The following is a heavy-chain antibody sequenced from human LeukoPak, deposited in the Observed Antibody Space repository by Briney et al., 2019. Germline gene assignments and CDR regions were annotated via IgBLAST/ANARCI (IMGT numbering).Heavy chain of an antibody. V-gene: IGHV3-49*03. CDR2: IRSKAFGGTP. Sequence: HSGGSLRLSCSASGFTFDDYAVSWFRQAPGKGLEWVGFIRSKAFGGTPEYAASVRGRFTISRDDSKSIAYLQMNSLKTEDTAVYYCTRNTVTVQFDYCSQGTLVTVSS. D-gene: IGHD4-17*01. CDR1: GFTFDDYA. J-gene: IGHJ4*02. CDR3: TRNTVTVQFDY.